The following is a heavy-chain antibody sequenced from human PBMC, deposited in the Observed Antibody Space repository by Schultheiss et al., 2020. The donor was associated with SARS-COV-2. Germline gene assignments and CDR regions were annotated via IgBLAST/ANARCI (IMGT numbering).Heavy chain of an antibody. CDR2: ISYDGSNK. CDR3: ARERGGWFDP. J-gene: IGHJ5*02. V-gene: IGHV3-30*07. D-gene: IGHD3-16*01. CDR1: GFTFSSYA. Sequence: GGSLRLSCAASGFTFSSYAMHWVRQAPGKGLEWVAVISYDGSNKYYADSVKGRFTISRDNAKNSLYLQMNSLRAEDTSMYYCARERGGWFDPWGQGTLVTGSS.